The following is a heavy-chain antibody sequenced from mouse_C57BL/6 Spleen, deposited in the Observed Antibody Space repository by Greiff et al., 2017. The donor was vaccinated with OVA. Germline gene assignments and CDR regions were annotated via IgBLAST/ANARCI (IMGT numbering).Heavy chain of an antibody. Sequence: VQLQQSGPELVKPGASVKISCKASGYSFTGYYMNWVKQSPEKSLEWIGEINPSTGGTTYNQKFKAKATLTVDKSSSTAYMQLKSLTSEDSAVYYCARPLITTGEGFAYWGQGTLVTVSA. CDR2: INPSTGGT. CDR1: GYSFTGYY. J-gene: IGHJ3*01. V-gene: IGHV1-42*01. D-gene: IGHD1-1*01. CDR3: ARPLITTGEGFAY.